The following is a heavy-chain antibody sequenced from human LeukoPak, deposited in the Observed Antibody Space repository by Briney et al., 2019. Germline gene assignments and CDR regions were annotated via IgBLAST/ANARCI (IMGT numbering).Heavy chain of an antibody. CDR3: ARDTSGYNWFDP. CDR2: IYYSGST. Sequence: SETLSLTCTVSGGSISSYYWSWLRQPPGKGLEWIGYIYYSGSTNYNPSLKSRVTISVDTSKNQFSLKLSSVTAADTAVYYCARDTSGYNWFDPWGQGTLVTVSS. CDR1: GGSISSYY. D-gene: IGHD3-22*01. V-gene: IGHV4-59*01. J-gene: IGHJ5*02.